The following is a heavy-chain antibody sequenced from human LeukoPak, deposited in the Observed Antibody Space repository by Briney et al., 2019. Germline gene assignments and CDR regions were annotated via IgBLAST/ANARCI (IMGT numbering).Heavy chain of an antibody. D-gene: IGHD3-22*01. Sequence: SETLSLTRTVSGGSISSYYWSWIRQPAGKGLEWIGRIYTSGSTNYNPSLKSRVTMSVDTSKNQFSLKLSSVTAADTAVYYCARGGYYYDSSGYYAFDYWGQGTLVTVSS. J-gene: IGHJ4*02. CDR1: GGSISSYY. CDR3: ARGGYYYDSSGYYAFDY. CDR2: IYTSGST. V-gene: IGHV4-4*07.